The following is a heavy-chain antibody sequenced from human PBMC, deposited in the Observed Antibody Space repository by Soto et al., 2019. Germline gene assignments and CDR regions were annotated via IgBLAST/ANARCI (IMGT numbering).Heavy chain of an antibody. V-gene: IGHV1-69*01. D-gene: IGHD1-26*01. CDR1: GGTFSSYA. J-gene: IGHJ6*02. CDR3: ARGGNMGGYRADVNYYCYGMDV. CDR2: IIPIFCTA. Sequence: QVQLVQSGAEVKKPGSSVKVSCKASGGTFSSYAISWVRQAPGQGLEWMGGIIPIFCTANYAQKFQGRVTITAEEFTSTADMELSSLRSEDREVYYGARGGNMGGYRADVNYYCYGMDVWGQGTTVTVSS.